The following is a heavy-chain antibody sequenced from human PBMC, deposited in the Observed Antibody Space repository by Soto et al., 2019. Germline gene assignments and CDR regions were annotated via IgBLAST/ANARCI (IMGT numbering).Heavy chain of an antibody. Sequence: SETLSLTCTVSGGSISSYYWSWIRQPPGKGLEWIGYIYYSGSTNYNPSLKSRVTISVDTSKNQFSLELSSVTAADTAVYYCARSSGGLDWFDPWGQGTLVTVSS. CDR2: IYYSGST. CDR3: ARSSGGLDWFDP. CDR1: GGSISSYY. V-gene: IGHV4-59*01. D-gene: IGHD2-15*01. J-gene: IGHJ5*02.